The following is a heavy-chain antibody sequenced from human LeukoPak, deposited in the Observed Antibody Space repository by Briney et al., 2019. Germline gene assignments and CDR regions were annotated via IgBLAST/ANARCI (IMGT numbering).Heavy chain of an antibody. D-gene: IGHD3-10*01. V-gene: IGHV3-23*01. CDR3: AKARLWFGELLGGPPPQY. J-gene: IGHJ4*02. CDR1: GFTFNNHP. Sequence: GGSLRLSCAASGFTFNNHPMHWVRQAPGKGLEWVSAISGSGGSTYYADSVKGRFTISRDNSKNTLYLQMNSLRAEDTAVYYCAKARLWFGELLGGPPPQYWGQGTLVTVSS. CDR2: ISGSGGST.